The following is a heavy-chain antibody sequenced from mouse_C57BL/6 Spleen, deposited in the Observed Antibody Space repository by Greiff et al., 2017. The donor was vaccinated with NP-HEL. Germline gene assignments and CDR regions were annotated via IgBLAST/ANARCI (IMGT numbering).Heavy chain of an antibody. CDR1: GYTFTSYW. CDR3: ARRYEYYFDY. CDR2: IDPSDSDT. D-gene: IGHD2-14*01. Sequence: QVQLQQPGAELVRPGSSVKLSCKASGYTFTSYWMHWVKQRPIQGLEWIGNIDPSDSDTHYNQKFKDKATLTVDKSSSTAYMQLSSLTSEDSAVYYCARRYEYYFDYWGQGTTLTVSS. J-gene: IGHJ2*01. V-gene: IGHV1-52*01.